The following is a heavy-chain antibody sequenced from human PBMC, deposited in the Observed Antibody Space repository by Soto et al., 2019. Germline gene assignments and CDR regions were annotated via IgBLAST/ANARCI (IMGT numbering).Heavy chain of an antibody. Sequence: GESLKISCKGSGYSFTGYWIGWVRQMPGKGLEWMGIIYPGDSDTRYSPSFQGQVTISADKSISTAYLQWSSLKASDTAMYYCARPVYYDSSGYHGWFDPWGQGTLVTVSS. CDR3: ARPVYYDSSGYHGWFDP. J-gene: IGHJ5*02. V-gene: IGHV5-51*01. CDR1: GYSFTGYW. D-gene: IGHD3-22*01. CDR2: IYPGDSDT.